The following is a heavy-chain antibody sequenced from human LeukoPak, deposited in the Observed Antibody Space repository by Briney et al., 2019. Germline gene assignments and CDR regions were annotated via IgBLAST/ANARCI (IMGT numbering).Heavy chain of an antibody. V-gene: IGHV4-34*01. Sequence: SETLSLTCAVYGRSFSGYYWSWIRQPPGKGLEWIGEINHSGSTNYNPSLKSRVTRSVDTSKNQFSLKLSSVTAADTAVYYCARGLGGRIAAAGTRYYYYYYMDVWGKGTTVTVSS. CDR2: INHSGST. CDR3: ARGLGGRIAAAGTRYYYYYYMDV. CDR1: GRSFSGYY. J-gene: IGHJ6*03. D-gene: IGHD6-13*01.